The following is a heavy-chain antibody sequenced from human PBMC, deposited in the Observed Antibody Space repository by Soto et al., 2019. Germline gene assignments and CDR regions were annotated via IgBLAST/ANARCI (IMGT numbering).Heavy chain of an antibody. CDR3: AGDSSGWYDPPDAFDI. CDR2: ISSSSTI. D-gene: IGHD6-19*01. V-gene: IGHV3-48*02. J-gene: IGHJ3*02. Sequence: GGSLRLSCAASGFTFSSYSMNWVRQAPGKGLEWVSYISSSSTIYYADSVKGRFTISRDNAKNSLYLQMNSLRDEDTAVYYCAGDSSGWYDPPDAFDIWGQGTMVTVSS. CDR1: GFTFSSYS.